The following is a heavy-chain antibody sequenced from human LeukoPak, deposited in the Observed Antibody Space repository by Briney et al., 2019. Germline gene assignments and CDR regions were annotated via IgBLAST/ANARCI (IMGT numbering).Heavy chain of an antibody. CDR3: AKEPTYYYDSSGYDNNWFDP. Sequence: GGSLRLSCAASGFTVSTNYMTWVRQAPGKGLEWVSFIYSGGSTYYADSVKGRFTISRDNSKNTLYLQMNSLRAEDTAVYYCAKEPTYYYDSSGYDNNWFDPWGQGTLVTVSS. CDR1: GFTVSTNY. J-gene: IGHJ5*02. V-gene: IGHV3-53*01. CDR2: IYSGGST. D-gene: IGHD3-22*01.